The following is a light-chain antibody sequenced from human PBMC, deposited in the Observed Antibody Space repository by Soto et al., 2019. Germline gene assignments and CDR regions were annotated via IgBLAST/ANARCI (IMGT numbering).Light chain of an antibody. J-gene: IGKJ1*01. CDR1: QDIKNY. Sequence: DIQMTQSPSSLSASVGDRVTITGQASQDIKNYLNWYQQKPGKAPKLLMYLASTLETGVPSRFSGGGADKGFTFTTSNLQPEDFAVYYCQQYNDWHPTVGHGTKVDIK. V-gene: IGKV1-33*01. CDR2: LAS. CDR3: QQYNDWHPT.